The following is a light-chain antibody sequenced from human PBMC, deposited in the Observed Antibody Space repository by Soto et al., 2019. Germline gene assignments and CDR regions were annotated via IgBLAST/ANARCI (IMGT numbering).Light chain of an antibody. CDR3: QSYDSNLSVV. CDR1: SSNIGAGYD. Sequence: QAVVTQPPSVSGAPGQRVTISCTGTSSNIGAGYDVHWYQQLPGTAPKLLIYGNTNRPSGVPDRFSGSKSGTSASLAITGLQAEDESDYYFQSYDSNLSVVFGGGTKLTVL. CDR2: GNT. J-gene: IGLJ2*01. V-gene: IGLV1-40*01.